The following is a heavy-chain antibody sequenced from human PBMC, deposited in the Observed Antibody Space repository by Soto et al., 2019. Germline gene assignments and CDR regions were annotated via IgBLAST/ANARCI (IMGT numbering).Heavy chain of an antibody. J-gene: IGHJ6*02. CDR3: ARGSESYYGMDV. V-gene: IGHV3-11*06. CDR2: ISSSSSYT. CDR1: GFTFSDYY. Sequence: LRLSCAASGFTFSDYYMSWIRQAPGKGLEWVSYISSSSSYTNYADSVKGRFTISRDNAKNSLYLQMNSLRAEDTAAYYCARGSESYYGMDVWGQGTTVTVSS.